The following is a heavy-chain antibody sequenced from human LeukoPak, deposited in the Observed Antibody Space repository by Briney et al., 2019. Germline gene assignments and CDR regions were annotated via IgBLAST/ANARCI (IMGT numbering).Heavy chain of an antibody. D-gene: IGHD1-26*01. J-gene: IGHJ5*02. Sequence: SETLSLTCAVYGGSFSGYYWSWIRQPPGKGLEWIGEINHSGSTNYNPSLKSRVTISVDTSKNQFSLKLSSVTAADTAVYYFARYRQRDTTDPWGQGTLVTVSS. V-gene: IGHV4-34*01. CDR1: GGSFSGYY. CDR2: INHSGST. CDR3: ARYRQRDTTDP.